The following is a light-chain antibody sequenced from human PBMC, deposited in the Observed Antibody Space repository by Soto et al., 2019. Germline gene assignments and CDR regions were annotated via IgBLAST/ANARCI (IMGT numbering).Light chain of an antibody. Sequence: EIVLTQSPATLSLSPGERATLSCRASQSVSSDLAWYQQKPGQAPWLLIYYASNRATGIPARFSGSGSGTDFTITISRLAAEDFAVYYCQQRSNWTPYTFGQGTKLEIK. CDR2: YAS. J-gene: IGKJ2*01. V-gene: IGKV3-11*01. CDR3: QQRSNWTPYT. CDR1: QSVSSD.